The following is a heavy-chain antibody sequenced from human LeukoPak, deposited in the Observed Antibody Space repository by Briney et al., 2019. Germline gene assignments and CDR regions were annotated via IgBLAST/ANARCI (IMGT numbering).Heavy chain of an antibody. CDR2: IYHSGST. CDR3: ARAYSSSSFPFDY. D-gene: IGHD6-6*01. CDR1: GGSISSGGYS. V-gene: IGHV4-30-2*01. J-gene: IGHJ4*02. Sequence: SQTLSLTCAVSGGSISSGGYSWSWIRQPPGKGLEWIGYIYHSGSTYYNPSLKSRVTVSVDTFKTQISLTLSSVTAAETAVYYCARAYSSSSFPFDYWGQGTLVTVSS.